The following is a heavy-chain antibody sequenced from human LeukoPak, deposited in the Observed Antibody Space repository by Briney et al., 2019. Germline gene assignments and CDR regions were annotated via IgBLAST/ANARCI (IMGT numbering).Heavy chain of an antibody. J-gene: IGHJ4*02. CDR1: GFTFSSYA. CDR2: ITYSGDA. D-gene: IGHD3-10*01. Sequence: GRSLRLSCAASGFTFSSYAMRWVRQAPGKGLEWVSSITYSGDAYYPDSVKGRFTISRDNSQNTLSLQMDSLRAEDTAIYYCAIEGFLKDLDFWSQGTLVTVSS. CDR3: AIEGFLKDLDF. V-gene: IGHV3-23*01.